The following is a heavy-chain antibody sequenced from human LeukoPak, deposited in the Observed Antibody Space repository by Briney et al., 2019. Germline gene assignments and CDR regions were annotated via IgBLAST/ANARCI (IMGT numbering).Heavy chain of an antibody. Sequence: GGSLRLSCAASGFTFSSYAMSWVRQAPGKGLEWVSAISGSGGSTYYADSVKGRFTISRDNSKNTLYLQMNSLRAEDTAVYYCAKGSVNYDFLVSREYYYMDVWGKGTTATVSS. CDR1: GFTFSSYA. V-gene: IGHV3-23*01. J-gene: IGHJ6*03. CDR2: ISGSGGST. CDR3: AKGSVNYDFLVSREYYYMDV. D-gene: IGHD3-3*01.